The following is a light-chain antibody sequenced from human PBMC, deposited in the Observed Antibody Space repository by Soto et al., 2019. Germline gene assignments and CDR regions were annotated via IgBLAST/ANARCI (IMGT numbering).Light chain of an antibody. CDR3: QQRDNWPIT. CDR2: DAS. CDR1: QSVNTF. Sequence: EIVLTQSPVTLSLSPGERATLSCRASQSVNTFLAWYQHKPGQAPRLLIYDASNRATGIPARFSGSGSGTDFILTISSLEPEDFAVYYCQQRDNWPITFGHGTRLEIK. J-gene: IGKJ5*01. V-gene: IGKV3-11*01.